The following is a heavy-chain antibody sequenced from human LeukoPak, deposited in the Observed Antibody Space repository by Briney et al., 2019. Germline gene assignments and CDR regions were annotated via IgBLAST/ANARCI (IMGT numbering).Heavy chain of an antibody. V-gene: IGHV3-30*18. D-gene: IGHD1-1*01. CDR2: ISYDGSDR. Sequence: GGSLRLSCVASGFTFSSYGMHWVRQAPGKGPEWVAVISYDGSDRCYANFVKGRFTISRDNSKNTLFLQTNSMRPEDTAVYYCAKGVSRGVDPTGLEYWGQGTLVTVSS. CDR3: AKGVSRGVDPTGLEY. CDR1: GFTFSSYG. J-gene: IGHJ4*02.